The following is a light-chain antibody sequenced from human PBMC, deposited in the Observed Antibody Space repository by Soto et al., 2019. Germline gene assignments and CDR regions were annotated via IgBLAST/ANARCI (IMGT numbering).Light chain of an antibody. CDR2: GAS. CDR3: QQYGSAPIT. V-gene: IGKV3-20*01. Sequence: EIVLTQSPGTLSLSPGERATLPCRASQSVSSSYLARYQQKPGQAPRLLIYGASIRATGIPDRFSGSGSGTDFTLTISRLEPEDFAVYYCQQYGSAPITLCPGTRLEIK. CDR1: QSVSSSY. J-gene: IGKJ5*01.